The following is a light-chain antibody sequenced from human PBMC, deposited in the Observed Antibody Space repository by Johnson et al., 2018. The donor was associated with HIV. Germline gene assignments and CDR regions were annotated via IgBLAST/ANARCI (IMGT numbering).Light chain of an antibody. CDR1: SSKIGNKY. CDR3: GTWDSSLSAGGYV. CDR2: DNS. V-gene: IGLV1-51*01. J-gene: IGLJ1*01. Sequence: QSVLTQPPSVSAAPGQKVTISCSGSSSKIGNKYVSWYQQLPGTAPKVLIYDNSKRPSGIPDRFSGSKSGTSATLGITGLQTGDEADYYCGTWDSSLSAGGYVFGTGTKVTVL.